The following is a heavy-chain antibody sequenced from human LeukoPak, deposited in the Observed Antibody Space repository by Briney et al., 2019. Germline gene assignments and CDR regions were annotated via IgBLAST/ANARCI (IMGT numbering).Heavy chain of an antibody. J-gene: IGHJ5*02. CDR3: ARDIYGSGHGWFDV. D-gene: IGHD3-10*01. CDR2: IHYTGST. Sequence: SETLSLTCTVSGGSISDSSFYWGWIRQPPGKGLEWMGYIHYTGSTNYNPSLKSRVTISVDTSKRQLSLMLRSVTAADAAVYYCARDIYGSGHGWFDVWGQGTLVTVSS. V-gene: IGHV4-61*01. CDR1: GGSISDSSFY.